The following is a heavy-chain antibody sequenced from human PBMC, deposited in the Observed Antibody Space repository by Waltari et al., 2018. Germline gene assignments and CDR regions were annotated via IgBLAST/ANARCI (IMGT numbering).Heavy chain of an antibody. CDR1: GGSFSGYY. J-gene: IGHJ5*02. CDR3: AREPDYSDDNWFDP. Sequence: QVQLQQWGAGLLKPSETLSLTCAVYGGSFSGYYWSWIRQPPGKGLEWIGEINHSGSTNSNPSLKSRVTISVDTSKNQFSLKLSSVTAADTAVYYCAREPDYSDDNWFDPWGQGTLVTVSS. D-gene: IGHD4-17*01. CDR2: INHSGST. V-gene: IGHV4-34*01.